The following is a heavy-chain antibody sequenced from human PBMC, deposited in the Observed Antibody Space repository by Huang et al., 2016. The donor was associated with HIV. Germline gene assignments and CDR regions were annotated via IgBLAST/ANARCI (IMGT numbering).Heavy chain of an antibody. V-gene: IGHV3-30*18. D-gene: IGHD3-22*01. CDR3: AKDYYDSSGPDY. Sequence: QVQLVESGGGVVQPGRSLRLSCAASGFTFRTYGMDWVRQAPGRGLEGVAVKSNDGSYETYADSVKGLFTISRDNSKNTLYLQMNSLRAEDTAVYYCAKDYYDSSGPDYWGQGTLVIVSS. CDR1: GFTFRTYG. CDR2: KSNDGSYE. J-gene: IGHJ4*02.